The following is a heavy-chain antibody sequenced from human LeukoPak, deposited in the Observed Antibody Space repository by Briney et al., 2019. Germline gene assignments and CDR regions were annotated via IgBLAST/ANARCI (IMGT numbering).Heavy chain of an antibody. CDR1: GFTFSSYW. V-gene: IGHV3-48*04. Sequence: GGSLRLSCAASGFTFSSYWMSWVRQAPGKGLEWVSYISSSGSTIYYADSVKGRFTISRDNAKNSLYLQMNSLRAEDTAVYYCARDPGSRHYSDYWGQGTLVTVSS. D-gene: IGHD2-15*01. J-gene: IGHJ4*02. CDR2: ISSSGSTI. CDR3: ARDPGSRHYSDY.